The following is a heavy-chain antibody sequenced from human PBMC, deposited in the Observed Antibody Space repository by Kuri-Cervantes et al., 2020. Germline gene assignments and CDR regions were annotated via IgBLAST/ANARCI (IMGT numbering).Heavy chain of an antibody. J-gene: IGHJ5*02. CDR3: ARCSGSYSDWFDP. Sequence: GESLKISCAASGFTFSSYNMNWVRQAPGKGLEWVSSISSSSSTIYYADSVKGRFTISRDNAKNSLYLQMNSLRDEDTAVYYCARCSGSYSDWFDPWGQGTLVTVSS. CDR2: ISSSSSTI. D-gene: IGHD1-26*01. V-gene: IGHV3-48*02. CDR1: GFTFSSYN.